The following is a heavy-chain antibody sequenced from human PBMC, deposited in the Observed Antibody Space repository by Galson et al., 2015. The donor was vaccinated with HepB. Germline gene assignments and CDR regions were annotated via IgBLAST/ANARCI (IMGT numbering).Heavy chain of an antibody. CDR3: ATADAFDI. Sequence: SVKVSCKASGYTFTSYDVTWVRQASGQGLEWMGWMNPNSGNTGYAPKFRGRVTMTADISLSSVTAADTAVYYCAREVIAVATADAFDIWGQGTKVTVSS. D-gene: IGHD6-13*01. J-gene: IGHJ3*02. CDR2: MNPNSGNT. CDR1: GYTFTSYD. V-gene: IGHV1-8*01.